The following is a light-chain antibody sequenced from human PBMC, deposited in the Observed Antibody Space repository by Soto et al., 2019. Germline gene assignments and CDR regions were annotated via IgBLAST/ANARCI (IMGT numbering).Light chain of an antibody. CDR2: SAS. J-gene: IGKJ4*01. V-gene: IGKV1-9*01. CDR3: QQLSRYPLT. Sequence: IHLTHPPSVLSPSFGATFPIPSRASQALSNYLAWYQQKPGKAPDLLIYSASTLQSGVPSRFSGSGSETEFSLTIRALQPEDFATYYCQQLSRYPLTFGGGTKVDIK. CDR1: QALSNY.